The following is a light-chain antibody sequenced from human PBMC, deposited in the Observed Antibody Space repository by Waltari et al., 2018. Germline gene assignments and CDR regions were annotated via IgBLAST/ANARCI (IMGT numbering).Light chain of an antibody. CDR1: SNDVGYYNL. V-gene: IGLV2-23*02. CDR2: EVT. CDR3: CSYAGSSTPVV. Sequence: QSALTQPASVSGSPGQSITISCTGTSNDVGYYNLVSWYQQHPDKAPKLIIYEVTKRPSGVSNRFSGSKSGNTASLTISGLQAEDEADYYCCSYAGSSTPVVFGGGTKLTV. J-gene: IGLJ2*01.